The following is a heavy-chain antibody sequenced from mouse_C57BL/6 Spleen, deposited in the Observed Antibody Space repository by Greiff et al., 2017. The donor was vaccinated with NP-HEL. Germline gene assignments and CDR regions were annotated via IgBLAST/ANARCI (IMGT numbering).Heavy chain of an antibody. CDR2: IHPSDSDT. Sequence: QVQLKQPGAELVKPGASVKVSCKASGYTFTSYWMHWVKQRPGQGLEWIGRIHPSDSDTNYNQKFKGKATLTVDKSSSTAYMQLSSLTYEDSAVYYCARYYYGSSYDWYFDVRGTGTTVTVSS. CDR3: ARYYYGSSYDWYFDV. D-gene: IGHD1-1*01. CDR1: GYTFTSYW. J-gene: IGHJ1*03. V-gene: IGHV1-74*01.